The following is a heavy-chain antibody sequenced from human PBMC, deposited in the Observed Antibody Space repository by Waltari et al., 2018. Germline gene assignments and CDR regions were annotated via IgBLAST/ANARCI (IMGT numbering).Heavy chain of an antibody. CDR3: AKGGSGCDY. D-gene: IGHD5-12*01. CDR1: GFTFSGYA. V-gene: IGHV3-23*01. Sequence: EVQLLESGGGLVQPGGSLSLSCSASGFTFSGYALSWVRQAPGKGLEWVSGIRGSGGSTYYADSVKGRFTISRDNSKNTLYLQMNSLRAEDTAVYYCAKGGSGCDYWGQGTLVTVSS. J-gene: IGHJ4*02. CDR2: IRGSGGST.